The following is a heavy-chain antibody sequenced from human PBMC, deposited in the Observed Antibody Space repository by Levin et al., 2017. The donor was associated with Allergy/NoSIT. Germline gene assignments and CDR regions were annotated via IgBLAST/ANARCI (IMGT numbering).Heavy chain of an antibody. J-gene: IGHJ4*02. CDR2: IPYDGSNK. V-gene: IGHV3-30*18. CDR3: AKGGPDYGDYLSGVDY. CDR1: GFTFSSYG. Sequence: GGSLRLSCAASGFTFSSYGMHWVRQAPGKGLEWVAVIPYDGSNKYYADSVKGRFTISRDNSKNTLYLQMNSLRAEDTAVYYCAKGGPDYGDYLSGVDYWGQGTLVTVSS. D-gene: IGHD4-17*01.